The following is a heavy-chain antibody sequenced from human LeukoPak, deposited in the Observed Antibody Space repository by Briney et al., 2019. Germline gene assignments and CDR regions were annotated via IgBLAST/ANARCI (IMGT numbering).Heavy chain of an antibody. Sequence: GGSLRLSCAASGFTFSSYGMHWVRQAPGKGLEWVAVIWYDGSNKYYADSVKGRFTISRDNSKIILYLQINSLRAEDTAVYYCARDASDTAMVGYFQHWGQGTLVTVSS. J-gene: IGHJ1*01. CDR1: GFTFSSYG. CDR3: ARDASDTAMVGYFQH. CDR2: IWYDGSNK. V-gene: IGHV3-33*01. D-gene: IGHD5-18*01.